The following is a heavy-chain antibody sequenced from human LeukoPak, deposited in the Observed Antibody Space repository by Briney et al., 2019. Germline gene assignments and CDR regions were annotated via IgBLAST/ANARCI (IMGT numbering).Heavy chain of an antibody. Sequence: GGSLRLSCAASGVSLSNYAMSWVRQAPGKGLEWVSLIGGSGLPTYYSYSVKGRFTISRDNSKNTLYLQLNSLRAEDTAVYYCAEGFDWLGNWGQRTLVTVSS. CDR2: IGGSGLPT. CDR3: AEGFDWLGN. CDR1: GVSLSNYA. V-gene: IGHV3-23*01. J-gene: IGHJ4*02. D-gene: IGHD3-9*01.